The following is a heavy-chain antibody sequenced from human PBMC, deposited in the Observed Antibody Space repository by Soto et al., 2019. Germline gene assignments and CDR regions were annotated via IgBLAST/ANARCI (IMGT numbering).Heavy chain of an antibody. V-gene: IGHV4-59*01. CDR3: ARVGYSGYEMKFDY. CDR2: IYYSGST. J-gene: IGHJ4*02. Sequence: SETLSLTCTVSGGSISSYYWSWIRQPPGKGLEWIGYIYYSGSTNYNPSLKSRVTIPVDTSKNQFSLKLSSVTAADTAVYYCARVGYSGYEMKFDYWGQGTLVTVSS. CDR1: GGSISSYY. D-gene: IGHD5-12*01.